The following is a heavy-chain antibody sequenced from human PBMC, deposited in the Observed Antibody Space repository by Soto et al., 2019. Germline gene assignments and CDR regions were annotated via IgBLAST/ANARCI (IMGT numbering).Heavy chain of an antibody. CDR2: IYYSGST. D-gene: IGHD5-18*01. CDR3: ARDQSSVSYGAFDI. V-gene: IGHV4-31*03. Sequence: SETLSLTCTVSGGSIIRGGYYWSLIRQHPGKGLEWIGYIYYSGSTYYNPSLKSRVTISLDTSKNQFSLKLSSVTAADTAVCYCARDQSSVSYGAFDIWGQGTMVTVSS. CDR1: GGSIIRGGYY. J-gene: IGHJ3*02.